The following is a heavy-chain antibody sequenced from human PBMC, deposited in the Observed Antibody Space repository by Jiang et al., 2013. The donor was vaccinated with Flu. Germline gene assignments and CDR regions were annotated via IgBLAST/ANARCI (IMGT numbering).Heavy chain of an antibody. Sequence: GAEVKKPGASVKVSCKASGYTFTGYYMHWVRQAPGQGLEWMGWINPNSGGTNYAQKFQGWVTMTRDTSISTAYMELSRLRSDDTAVYYCATNRRGGATGLDAFDIWAKGQWSPSL. J-gene: IGHJ3*02. CDR3: ATNRRGGATGLDAFDI. D-gene: IGHD1-26*01. CDR2: INPNSGGT. V-gene: IGHV1-2*04. CDR1: GYTFTGYY.